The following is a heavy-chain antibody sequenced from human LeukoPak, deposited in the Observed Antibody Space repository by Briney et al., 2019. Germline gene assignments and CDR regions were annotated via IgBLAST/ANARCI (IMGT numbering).Heavy chain of an antibody. D-gene: IGHD6-13*01. CDR3: ASDRSYSSSWYGGLDAFDI. CDR2: IYTSGST. J-gene: IGHJ3*02. V-gene: IGHV4-4*07. Sequence: SETLSLTCTVSGGSISSYYWSWIRQPAGKGLEWIGRIYTSGSTNYNPSLKSRVTMSVDTSKNQFSLKLSSVTAADTAVYYCASDRSYSSSWYGGLDAFDIWGQGTMVTVSS. CDR1: GGSISSYY.